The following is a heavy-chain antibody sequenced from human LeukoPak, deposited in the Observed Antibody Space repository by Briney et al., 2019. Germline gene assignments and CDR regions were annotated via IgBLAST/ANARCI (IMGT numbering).Heavy chain of an antibody. CDR2: ISGSGGST. CDR3: AKDHDILTGPSLFDY. J-gene: IGHJ4*02. V-gene: IGHV3-23*01. D-gene: IGHD3-9*01. CDR1: GFTFSSYA. Sequence: GSLRLSCAASGFTFSSYAMSWVRQAPGKGLEWVSAISGSGGSTYYADSVKGRSTISRDNSKNTLYLQMNSLRAEDTAVYYCAKDHDILTGPSLFDYWGQGTLVTVSS.